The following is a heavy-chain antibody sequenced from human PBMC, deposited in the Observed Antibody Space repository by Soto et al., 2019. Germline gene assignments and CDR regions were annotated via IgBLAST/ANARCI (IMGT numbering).Heavy chain of an antibody. V-gene: IGHV3-74*01. D-gene: IGHD6-13*01. J-gene: IGHJ6*02. CDR2: INSDGSST. CDR3: ARDQGIAAAGTYDFDYGMDD. Sequence: PGGSLRLSCAASGFTFSSYWMHWVRQAPGKGLVWVSRINSDGSSTSYADSVKGRFAISRDNAKNTLYLQMNSLRAEDTAVYYCARDQGIAAAGTYDFDYGMDDWGQGTTVTVSS. CDR1: GFTFSSYW.